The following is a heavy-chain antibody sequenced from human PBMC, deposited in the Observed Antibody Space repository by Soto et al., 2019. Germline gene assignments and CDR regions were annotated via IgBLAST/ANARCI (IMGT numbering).Heavy chain of an antibody. J-gene: IGHJ5*02. Sequence: PGGSLRLSCAASGFTFSSYAMSWVRQAPRKGLEWVSAISGNGGSTYYADSVKGRFTISRDNSKNTLYLQMNSLRAEDTAVYYCANEGIAARPVKWFDPWGQGTLVTVSA. CDR2: ISGNGGST. CDR3: ANEGIAARPVKWFDP. V-gene: IGHV3-23*01. CDR1: GFTFSSYA. D-gene: IGHD6-6*01.